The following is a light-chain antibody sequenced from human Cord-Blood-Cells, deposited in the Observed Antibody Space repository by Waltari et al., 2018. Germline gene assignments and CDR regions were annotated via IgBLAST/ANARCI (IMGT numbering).Light chain of an antibody. V-gene: IGLV2-23*01. CDR3: CSYAGSSTWV. CDR2: EGS. Sequence: QSALTQPASVSGSPGPSITLSCPGTSSAFGRYNLVSWYPQHPGKAPKLMIYEGSKRPSGVSNRFSGSRSGNTSSLTISGLQAEDEADYYCCSYAGSSTWVFGGGTKLTVL. J-gene: IGLJ3*02. CDR1: SSAFGRYNL.